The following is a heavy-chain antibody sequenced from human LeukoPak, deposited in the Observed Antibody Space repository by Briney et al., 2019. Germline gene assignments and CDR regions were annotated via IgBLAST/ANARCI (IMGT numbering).Heavy chain of an antibody. CDR1: GFTFYYYW. Sequence: GGSLRLSCAASGFTFYYYWMTWVRQAPGKGREGLADIKESGSEKYYVDSVKGRFTISRDNAKHSLYLQMNSLRVEDTAVYYCARGWGERGKCRGGTCNNPQFDYWGRGTLVTVSS. D-gene: IGHD2-15*01. CDR2: IKESGSEK. V-gene: IGHV3-7*01. J-gene: IGHJ4*02. CDR3: ARGWGERGKCRGGTCNNPQFDY.